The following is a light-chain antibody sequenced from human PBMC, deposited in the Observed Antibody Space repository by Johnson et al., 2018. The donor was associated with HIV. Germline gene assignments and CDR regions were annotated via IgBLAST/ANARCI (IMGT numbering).Light chain of an antibody. V-gene: IGLV1-51*01. CDR2: DNN. CDR3: GTWDSSLSAYV. Sequence: QSILTQPPSVSAAPGQRVTISCSGRGSNIGSHYVSWYQQLPGTAPKLLIYDNNKRPSGIPDRFSGSKSGTSATLGITGLQTGDEADYYCGTWDSSLSAYVFGTGIKVTVL. CDR1: GSNIGSHY. J-gene: IGLJ1*01.